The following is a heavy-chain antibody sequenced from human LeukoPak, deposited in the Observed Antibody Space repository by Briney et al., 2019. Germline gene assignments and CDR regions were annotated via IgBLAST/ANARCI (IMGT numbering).Heavy chain of an antibody. D-gene: IGHD3-22*01. CDR3: ARDGGYYYDSSGYYYDA. V-gene: IGHV1-69*06. J-gene: IGHJ5*02. CDR1: GGTFSSYA. Sequence: SVKVSCKASGGTFSSYAISWVRQAPGQGLEWMGRIIPIFGTANYAQKFQGRVTITADKSTSTAYMELSSLRSEDTAVYYRARDGGYYYDSSGYYYDAWGQGTLVTVSS. CDR2: IIPIFGTA.